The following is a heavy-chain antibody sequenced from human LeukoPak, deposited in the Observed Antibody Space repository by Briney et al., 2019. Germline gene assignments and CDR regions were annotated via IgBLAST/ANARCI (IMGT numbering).Heavy chain of an antibody. Sequence: SXXVSXXXSGYTFAIFGFXWVRQAPGQGXXWMGWISAYNGNTNYAQKLQGRVTMTTDTSTSTAYMELRSLRSDDTAVYYCARDTGNDYYGSGGYSDYWGQGTLVTVSS. CDR1: GYTFAIFG. CDR2: ISAYNGNT. V-gene: IGHV1-18*01. J-gene: IGHJ4*02. CDR3: ARDTGNDYYGSGGYSDY. D-gene: IGHD3-10*01.